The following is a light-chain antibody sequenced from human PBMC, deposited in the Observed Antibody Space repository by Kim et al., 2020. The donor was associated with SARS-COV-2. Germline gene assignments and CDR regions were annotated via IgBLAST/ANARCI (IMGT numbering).Light chain of an antibody. J-gene: IGKJ3*01. CDR1: QSISSH. CDR2: AAS. V-gene: IGKV1-39*01. Sequence: ASVGDRVTITCRTTQSISSHLNWYQQHPGRAPKLLISAASTLQGGVPSRFSGSGSETDFTLTISSLQPEDFATYFCQQSYITPFTFGPGTKVDIK. CDR3: QQSYITPFT.